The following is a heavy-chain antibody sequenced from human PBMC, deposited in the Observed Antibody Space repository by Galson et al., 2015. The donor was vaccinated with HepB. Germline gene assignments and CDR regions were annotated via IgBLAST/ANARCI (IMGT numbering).Heavy chain of an antibody. Sequence: SVKVSCKASGGTFNNYAITWVRQAPGQGLEWMGNVIPIFGAVNYGRKFQGRVTITADESTSTAYMELISPRSDDTAVYYCAKEDRFSNGFDDWGQGALVTVSS. J-gene: IGHJ4*02. CDR3: AKEDRFSNGFDD. V-gene: IGHV1-69*13. D-gene: IGHD2-8*01. CDR1: GGTFNNYA. CDR2: VIPIFGAV.